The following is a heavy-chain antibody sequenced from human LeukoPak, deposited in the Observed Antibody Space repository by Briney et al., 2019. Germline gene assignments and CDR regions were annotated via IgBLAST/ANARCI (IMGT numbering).Heavy chain of an antibody. Sequence: GGSLRLSCAASGFTFNIAWLSWVRQAPRKGLEWVGRNKSRGDGETRDYAAPVKDRFIISRDDSKNTLYLQMNSLRTEDTAIYYCAAVGEWLSNAFNTWGQGTLVTVSA. V-gene: IGHV3-15*01. CDR3: AAVGEWLSNAFNT. CDR1: GFTFNIAW. D-gene: IGHD3-3*01. CDR2: NKSRGDGETR. J-gene: IGHJ3*02.